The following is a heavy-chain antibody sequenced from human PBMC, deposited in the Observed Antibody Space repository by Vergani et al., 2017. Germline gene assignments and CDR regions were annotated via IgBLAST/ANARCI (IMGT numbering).Heavy chain of an antibody. Sequence: QVQLVQSGAEVKKPGASVKVSCKASGYTFTGYYMHWVRQAPGQGLEWMGWINPNSGGPNYAQKFQGRVTMTRDTSISTAYMELSRLRSDDTAVYYCARGHLTMVRGHYYMDVWGKGTTVTVSS. CDR2: INPNSGGP. J-gene: IGHJ6*03. CDR1: GYTFTGYY. CDR3: ARGHLTMVRGHYYMDV. V-gene: IGHV1-2*02. D-gene: IGHD3-10*01.